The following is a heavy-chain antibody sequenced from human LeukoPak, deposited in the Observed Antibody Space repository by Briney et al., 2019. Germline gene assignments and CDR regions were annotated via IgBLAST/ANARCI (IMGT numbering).Heavy chain of an antibody. CDR1: GFSFKTYE. CDR3: ARAGGGY. J-gene: IGHJ4*02. D-gene: IGHD3-10*01. CDR2: IKQDGSEK. Sequence: GGSLRLSCVASGFSFKTYEMNWVRQAPGKGLEWVANIKQDGSEKYYVDSVKGRFTISRDNAKNSLYLQMNSLRAEDTAVYYCARAGGGYWGQGTLVTVSS. V-gene: IGHV3-7*01.